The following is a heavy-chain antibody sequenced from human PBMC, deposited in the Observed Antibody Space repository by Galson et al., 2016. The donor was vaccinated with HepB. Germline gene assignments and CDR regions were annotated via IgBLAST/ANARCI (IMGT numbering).Heavy chain of an antibody. Sequence: ETLSLTCTVSGDSITNFYWSWIRQTPEKGLEWIGYIYYSGNTNYNPSLKSRVIISLDSSMRQVSLNLSSVTAADAAMYFCAREGIVGTTSPAFDLWARGQWSPSLQ. CDR3: AREGIVGTTSPAFDL. V-gene: IGHV4-59*01. D-gene: IGHD1-26*01. CDR1: GDSITNFY. CDR2: IYYSGNT. J-gene: IGHJ3*01.